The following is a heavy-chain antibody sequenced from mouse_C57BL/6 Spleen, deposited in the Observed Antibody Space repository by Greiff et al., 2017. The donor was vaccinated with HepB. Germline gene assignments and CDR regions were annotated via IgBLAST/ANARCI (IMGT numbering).Heavy chain of an antibody. V-gene: IGHV1-50*01. CDR1: GYTFTSYW. D-gene: IGHD1-3*01. CDR2: IDPSDSYT. J-gene: IGHJ1*03. Sequence: QVQLQQPGAELVKPGASVKLSCKASGYTFTSYWMQWVKQRPGQGLEWIGEIDPSDSYTNYNQKFKGKATLTVDTSSSTAYMQLSSLTSEDSAVYYCARKAVVRRYFDVWGTRTTVTVSS. CDR3: ARKAVVRRYFDV.